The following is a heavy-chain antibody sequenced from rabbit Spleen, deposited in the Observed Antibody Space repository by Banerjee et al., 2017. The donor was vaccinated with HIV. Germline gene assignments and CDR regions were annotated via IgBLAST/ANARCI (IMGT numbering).Heavy chain of an antibody. CDR3: ARDTGSRFSSYGMDL. CDR2: IAGSSSGFT. Sequence: QEQVLESWGGLVKPVASLTLTCTASGFSFTSSDYMCWVRQAPGKGLEWISCIAGSSSGFTYSESWAKGRFTCSKTASTTVTLRMTSLTVADTGTYFCARDTGSRFSSYGMDLWGPGTLVTVS. D-gene: IGHD4-2*01. CDR1: GFSFTSSDY. J-gene: IGHJ6*01. V-gene: IGHV1S45*01.